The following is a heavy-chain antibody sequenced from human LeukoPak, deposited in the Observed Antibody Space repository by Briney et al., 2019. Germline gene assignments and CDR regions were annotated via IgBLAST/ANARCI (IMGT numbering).Heavy chain of an antibody. J-gene: IGHJ1*01. V-gene: IGHV1-69*05. CDR1: GGTFSSYA. CDR2: IIPIFGTA. D-gene: IGHD3-22*01. Sequence: ASVKVSCKASGGTFSSYAISWVRQAPGQGLEWMGRIIPIFGTANYAQKFQGRVTITTDELTSTVYMEMSSLRSEDTAVYYCARDGGKYYYDSSGYLEYFQHWGQGTLVTVSS. CDR3: ARDGGKYYYDSSGYLEYFQH.